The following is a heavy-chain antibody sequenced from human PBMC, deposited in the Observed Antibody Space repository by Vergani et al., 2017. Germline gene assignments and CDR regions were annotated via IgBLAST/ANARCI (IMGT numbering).Heavy chain of an antibody. CDR3: AGCSSTSCYAHYYYYMDV. D-gene: IGHD2-2*01. V-gene: IGHV3-73*02. CDR1: GFTFSGSA. CDR2: IRSKANSYAT. J-gene: IGHJ6*03. Sequence: EVQLVESGGGLVQPGGSLKLSCAASGFTFSGSAMHWVRQASGKGLEWVGRIRSKANSYATAYAASVKGRFTISRDNSKNTLYLQMNSLRAEDTAVYYCAGCSSTSCYAHYYYYMDVWGKGTTVTVSS.